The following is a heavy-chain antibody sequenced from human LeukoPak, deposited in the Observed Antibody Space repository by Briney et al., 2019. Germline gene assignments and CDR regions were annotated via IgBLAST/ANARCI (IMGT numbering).Heavy chain of an antibody. J-gene: IGHJ4*02. CDR3: ARDLRPLYYGDYAY. Sequence: WASVKVSCKASGYTFTSYAMHWVRQAPGQRLEWMGWINAGNGNTKYSQKFQGRVTITRDTSASTAYMELSSLRSKDTAVYYCARDLRPLYYGDYAYWGQGTLVTVSS. D-gene: IGHD4-17*01. CDR1: GYTFTSYA. CDR2: INAGNGNT. V-gene: IGHV1-3*01.